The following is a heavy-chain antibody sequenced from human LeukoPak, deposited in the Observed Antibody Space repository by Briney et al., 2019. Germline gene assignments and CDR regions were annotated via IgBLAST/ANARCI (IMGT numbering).Heavy chain of an antibody. CDR3: AAQRGASLHDFWSTRLFDP. CDR1: GFTFPTSA. J-gene: IGHJ5*02. D-gene: IGHD3-3*01. CDR2: IVLGSGNT. V-gene: IGHV1-58*02. Sequence: GASVKVSCKASGFTFPTSAMQWVRQARGQRLEWIGWIVLGSGNTVYLHTFHDRVIITRDMSTSTVYMELDSLGSEDTAVYYCAAQRGASLHDFWSTRLFDPWGQGTLVTVSS.